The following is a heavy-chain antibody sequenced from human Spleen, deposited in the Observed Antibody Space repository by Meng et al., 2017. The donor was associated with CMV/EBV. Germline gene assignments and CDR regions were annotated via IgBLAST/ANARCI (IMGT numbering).Heavy chain of an antibody. CDR1: GFTFTTFA. D-gene: IGHD7-27*01. CDR3: ARDYGANWGLTYHYYYAMDV. J-gene: IGHJ6*02. CDR2: IYSDGRSA. V-gene: IGHV3-23*03. Sequence: GGSLRLSCAASGFTFTTFAMSWVRQAPGKGLEWVATIYSDGRSAFHADSVKGRFTISRDNSKNTLFLQMNNLRAEDTAVYYCARDYGANWGLTYHYYYAMDVWGQGTTVTVSS.